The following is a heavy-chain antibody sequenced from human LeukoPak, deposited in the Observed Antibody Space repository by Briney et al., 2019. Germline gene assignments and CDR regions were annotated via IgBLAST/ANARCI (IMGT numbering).Heavy chain of an antibody. D-gene: IGHD3-10*01. V-gene: IGHV5-51*01. J-gene: IGHJ5*02. CDR3: ARQRKTYYYGSGSYTSNWFGP. CDR2: IYPGYSDT. CDR1: GYSFTSYW. Sequence: GESLKISCKGSGYSFTSYWIGWVRQMPGKGLEWMGIIYPGYSDTRYSPSFQGQVTISADKSISTAYLQWSSLKASDTVMYYCARQRKTYYYGSGSYTSNWFGPWGQGTLVTVSS.